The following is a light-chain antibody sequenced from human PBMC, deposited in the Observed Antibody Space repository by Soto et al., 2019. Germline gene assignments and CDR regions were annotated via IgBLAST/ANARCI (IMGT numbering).Light chain of an antibody. Sequence: QSVLTQPPSVSGAPGQRVTISCTGSSPNIGPGYDVHWYQQVPGTAPKVLIYGNSNRPSGVPDRFSGSKSGTSASLAITGLQDEDEADYYCQSYDSSLSAVVFGGGTKLTVL. CDR1: SPNIGPGYD. CDR3: QSYDSSLSAVV. CDR2: GNS. V-gene: IGLV1-40*01. J-gene: IGLJ2*01.